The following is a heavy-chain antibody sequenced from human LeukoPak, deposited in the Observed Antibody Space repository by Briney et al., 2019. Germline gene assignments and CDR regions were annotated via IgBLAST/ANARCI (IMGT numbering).Heavy chain of an antibody. D-gene: IGHD5-12*01. Sequence: PGRSLRLSCAASGFTFSNYGMHWVRQAPGKGLEWVAVIWYDGSNGYYADSVKGRFTISRDNSKNTLYLQMNSLRAEDTAVYFCARDQGGYDYPPDYWGQGTLVTVPS. CDR2: IWYDGSNG. V-gene: IGHV3-33*01. CDR1: GFTFSNYG. CDR3: ARDQGGYDYPPDY. J-gene: IGHJ4*02.